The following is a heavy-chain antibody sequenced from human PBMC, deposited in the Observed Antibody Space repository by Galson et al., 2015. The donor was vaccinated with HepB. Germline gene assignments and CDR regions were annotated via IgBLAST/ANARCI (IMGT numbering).Heavy chain of an antibody. CDR2: ISSSGRRE. J-gene: IGHJ6*02. CDR3: ARALRRNPWSHIYYYGLDI. V-gene: IGHV3-30*04. CDR1: GFAFSSYT. D-gene: IGHD2-8*02. Sequence: SLRLSCAASGFAFSSYTMLWVRQAPGGGLEWVALISSSGRREYYAGSVRGRFTISRDDSRNTLFLQINSLRRDDTAVYHCARALRRNPWSHIYYYGLDIWGPGTTVTVS.